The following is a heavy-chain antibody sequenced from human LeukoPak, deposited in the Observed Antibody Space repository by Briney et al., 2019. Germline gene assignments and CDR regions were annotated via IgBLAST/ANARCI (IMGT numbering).Heavy chain of an antibody. CDR1: GFTFSSYS. J-gene: IGHJ4*02. V-gene: IGHV3-21*01. Sequence: PGGSLRLSCAASGFTFSSYSMNWVRQAPGKGLEWVSSISGSSSYIYYADSVKGRFTISRDNAKNSLYLEMNSLRAEDTAVYYCARRGPVGCSGTSCFAGPVDYWGQGTLVTVSS. CDR2: ISGSSSYI. D-gene: IGHD2-2*01. CDR3: ARRGPVGCSGTSCFAGPVDY.